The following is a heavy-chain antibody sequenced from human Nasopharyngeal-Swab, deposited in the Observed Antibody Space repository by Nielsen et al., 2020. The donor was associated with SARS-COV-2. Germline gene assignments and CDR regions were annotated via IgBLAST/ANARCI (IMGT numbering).Heavy chain of an antibody. J-gene: IGHJ4*02. V-gene: IGHV4-34*01. CDR2: INHSGRT. D-gene: IGHD6-13*01. CDR3: ARIAGTFAFVYY. CDR1: GGSFSGYY. Sequence: SETLSLTCAVYGGSFSGYYWSWIRQPPGKGLEWIGEINHSGRTNYNPSLKSRVTTSVDTSKNQFSLKLSSVTAADTAVYYCARIAGTFAFVYYWGQGNLVTVSS.